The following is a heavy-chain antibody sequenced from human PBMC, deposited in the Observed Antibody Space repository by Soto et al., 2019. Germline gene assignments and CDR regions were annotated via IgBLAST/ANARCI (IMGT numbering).Heavy chain of an antibody. CDR1: GGTFSSYA. CDR2: IIPIFGTA. D-gene: IGHD2-2*01. J-gene: IGHJ4*02. CDR3: ARACLSSTSCLRADY. Sequence: GASVKVSCKASGGTFSSYAISWVRQAPGQGLEWMGGIIPIFGTANYAQKFQGRVTITTDESTSTAYMELRSLTTDDTAVYYCARACLSSTSCLRADYWGQGTLVTVSS. V-gene: IGHV1-69*05.